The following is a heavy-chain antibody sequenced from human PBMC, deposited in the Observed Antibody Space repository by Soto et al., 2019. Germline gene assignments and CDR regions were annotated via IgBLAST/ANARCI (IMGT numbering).Heavy chain of an antibody. CDR1: GGSISSSSYY. J-gene: IGHJ6*02. V-gene: IGHV4-39*01. CDR2: IYYSGST. Sequence: SETLSLTCTVSGGSISSSSYYWGWIRQPPGKGLEWIGSIYYSGSTYYNPSLKSRVTISVDTSKNQFSLKLSSVTAADTAVYYCAGAEYYYDSSGYYHPYYYYGMDVWGQGTTVTVSS. D-gene: IGHD3-22*01. CDR3: AGAEYYYDSSGYYHPYYYYGMDV.